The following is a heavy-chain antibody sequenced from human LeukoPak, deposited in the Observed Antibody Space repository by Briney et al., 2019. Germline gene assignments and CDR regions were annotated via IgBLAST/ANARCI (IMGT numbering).Heavy chain of an antibody. CDR2: ISSSSSYI. J-gene: IGHJ4*02. CDR3: ARSYAINMIDY. CDR1: GFTFSSYS. D-gene: IGHD3-22*01. Sequence: GGSLSLSCAASGFTFSSYSMNWVRQAAGKGLEWVSSISSSSSYIYYADSVKGRFTISRDNAKNSLYLQMNSLRAEDTAVYYCARSYAINMIDYWGQGTLVTVSS. V-gene: IGHV3-21*01.